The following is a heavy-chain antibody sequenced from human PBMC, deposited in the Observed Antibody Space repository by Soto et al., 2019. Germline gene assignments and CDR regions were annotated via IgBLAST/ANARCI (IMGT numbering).Heavy chain of an antibody. CDR3: ASRNYYGSGSYHYYFDY. Sequence: PSETLSLTCAVSGGSISSGGYSWSRIRQPPGRGLEWIGYIYNTGSTNYNPSLKSRVTISVDTSKNQFSLKLSSVTAADTAVYYCASRNYYGSGSYHYYFDYWGQGTLVTVSS. D-gene: IGHD3-10*01. CDR1: GGSISSGGYS. J-gene: IGHJ4*02. CDR2: IYNTGST. V-gene: IGHV4-61*08.